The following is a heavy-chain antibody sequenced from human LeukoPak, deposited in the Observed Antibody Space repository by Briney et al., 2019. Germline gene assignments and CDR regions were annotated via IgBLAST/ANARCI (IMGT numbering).Heavy chain of an antibody. J-gene: IGHJ4*02. CDR1: GGSVSSGSYY. CDR2: IYYSGST. D-gene: IGHD3-16*01. CDR3: AREAGGDYVDY. V-gene: IGHV4-30-4*01. Sequence: SETLSLTCTVSGGSVSSGSYYWSWIRQPPGKGLEWIGYIYYSGSTYYNPSLKSRVTISVDTSKNQFSLKLSSVTAADTAVYYCAREAGGDYVDYWGQGTLVTVSS.